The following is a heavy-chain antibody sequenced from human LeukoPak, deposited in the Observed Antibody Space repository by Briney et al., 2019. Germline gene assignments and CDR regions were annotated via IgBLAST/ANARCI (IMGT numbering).Heavy chain of an antibody. CDR1: GGTFSSYA. V-gene: IGHV1-69*05. D-gene: IGHD3-10*01. Sequence: SVKVSCKASGGTFSSYAISWVRQAPGQGLEWMGRIIPIFGTANYAQKFQGRVTITTDESTSTAYKELSSLRSEDTAVYYCARQTMVRGVMSDYWGQGTLVTVSS. J-gene: IGHJ4*02. CDR2: IIPIFGTA. CDR3: ARQTMVRGVMSDY.